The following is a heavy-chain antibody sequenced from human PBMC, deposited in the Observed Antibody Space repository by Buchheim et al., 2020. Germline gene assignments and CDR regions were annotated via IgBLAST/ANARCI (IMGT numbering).Heavy chain of an antibody. J-gene: IGHJ6*02. V-gene: IGHV3-48*03. CDR1: GFAFSSYE. CDR2: IGSSGTTI. Sequence: EMHLVESGGGLVQSGGSLRLSCAASGFAFSSYEMNWVRQAPGEGLEWVSYIGSSGTTIHYADSVKGRFPISRANAKNSLYLQMNSLRDEDTAVYYCAREGPWEYYGLDVWGQGTT. D-gene: IGHD1-26*01. CDR3: AREGPWEYYGLDV.